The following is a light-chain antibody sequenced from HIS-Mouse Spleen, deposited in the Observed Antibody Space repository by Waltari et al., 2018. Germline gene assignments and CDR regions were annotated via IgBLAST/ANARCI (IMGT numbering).Light chain of an antibody. V-gene: IGKV3-20*01. CDR1: QSVSSSY. CDR3: QQYGSSPPWT. CDR2: GAS. J-gene: IGKJ1*01. Sequence: EIVLTQSPGTLSLSPGERATLSCRASQSVSSSYLAWYQPKPGQAPRHLIYGASSRATGIPDRFSGSGSGTDFTLTISRLEPEDFAVYYCQQYGSSPPWTSGQGTKVEIK.